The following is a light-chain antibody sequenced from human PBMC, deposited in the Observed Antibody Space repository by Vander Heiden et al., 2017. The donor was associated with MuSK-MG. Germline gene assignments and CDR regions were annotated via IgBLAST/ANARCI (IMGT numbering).Light chain of an antibody. V-gene: IGKV2-28*01. Sequence: DTVMTQSPLSLPVTPGDPASISCRSSQSLLHSNGYNYLDWYLQKPGQSPQLLIYLGSNRASGVPDRFSGTGSGTDFTLKSSRVEAEDVGVYYFRRDLQTRTFGQGTKVEIK. CDR1: QSLLHSNGYNY. CDR3: RRDLQTRT. J-gene: IGKJ1*01. CDR2: LGS.